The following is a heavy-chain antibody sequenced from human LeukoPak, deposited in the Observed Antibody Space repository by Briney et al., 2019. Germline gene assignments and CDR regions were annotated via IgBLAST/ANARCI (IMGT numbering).Heavy chain of an antibody. CDR3: ARGISDCSGGSCYSPYAFDI. CDR2: INHSGST. V-gene: IGHV4-34*01. D-gene: IGHD2-15*01. J-gene: IGHJ3*02. CDR1: GGSFSGYY. Sequence: PSETLSLTCAVYGGSFSGYYWSWIRQPPGKGLEWIGEINHSGSTKYNPSLKSRVTISVDTSKIQFSLKLSSVTAADTAVYYCARGISDCSGGSCYSPYAFDIWGQGTMVPVSS.